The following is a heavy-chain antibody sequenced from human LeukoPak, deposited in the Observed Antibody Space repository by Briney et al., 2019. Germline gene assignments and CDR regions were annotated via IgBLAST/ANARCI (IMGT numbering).Heavy chain of an antibody. CDR1: GGSISSSSYY. J-gene: IGHJ3*02. CDR3: ARHTRVTYYHYVWGSYRPSQSDAFDI. D-gene: IGHD3-16*02. Sequence: SETLSLTCTVSGGSISSSSYYWGWIRQPPGKGLEWIGSIYYIGSTYYNPSLKSRVTISVDTSKNQFSLKLSSVTAADTAVYYCARHTRVTYYHYVWGSYRPSQSDAFDIWGQGTMVTVSS. CDR2: IYYIGST. V-gene: IGHV4-39*01.